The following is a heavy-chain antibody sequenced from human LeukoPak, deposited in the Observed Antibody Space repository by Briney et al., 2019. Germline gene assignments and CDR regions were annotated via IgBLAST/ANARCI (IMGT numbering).Heavy chain of an antibody. CDR1: GYSISSGYY. CDR3: ARGMGATTWFDP. CDR2: IYTSGST. Sequence: SETLSLTCTVSGYSISSGYYWGWIRQPAGKGLEWIGRIYTSGSTNYNPSLKSRVTISVDTSKNQFSLKLSSVTAADTAVYYCARGMGATTWFDPWGQGTLVTVSS. J-gene: IGHJ5*02. D-gene: IGHD1-26*01. V-gene: IGHV4-61*02.